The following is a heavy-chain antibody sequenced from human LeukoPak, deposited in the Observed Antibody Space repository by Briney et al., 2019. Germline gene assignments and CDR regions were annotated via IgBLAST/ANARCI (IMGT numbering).Heavy chain of an antibody. CDR1: GFTFSSYA. Sequence: GGSLRLSCAASGFTFSSYAMSWVRQAPGKGLVWVSAISGSGGSTYYADSVKGRFTISRDNSKNTLYLQMNSLRAEDTAVYYCAIHGIAVAGTEYWGQGTLATVSS. J-gene: IGHJ4*02. CDR2: ISGSGGST. CDR3: AIHGIAVAGTEY. V-gene: IGHV3-23*01. D-gene: IGHD6-19*01.